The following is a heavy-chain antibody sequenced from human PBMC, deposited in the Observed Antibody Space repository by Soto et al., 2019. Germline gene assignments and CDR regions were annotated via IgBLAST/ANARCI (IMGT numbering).Heavy chain of an antibody. V-gene: IGHV4-30-4*01. J-gene: IGHJ4*01. CDR2: IYYNGAT. Sequence: QLQLQESGPGLVKPSQTLSLTCTVSGGSMNRADYYWSWIRQPPGKGLEWLGYIYYNGATYYNPYRDSRLTISVDTYKNQFSLKLRSVTAADTAVYFCARDGGRGYYGSGTYYDFWGHGTLVTVSS. CDR1: GGSMNRADYY. CDR3: ARDGGRGYYGSGTYYDF. D-gene: IGHD3-10*01.